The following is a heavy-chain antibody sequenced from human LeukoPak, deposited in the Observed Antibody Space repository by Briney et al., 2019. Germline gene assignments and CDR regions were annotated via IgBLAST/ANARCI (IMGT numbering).Heavy chain of an antibody. D-gene: IGHD5-18*01. Sequence: GGSLRLSCAASGFTFSSYWMSWVRQAPGKGLEWVANIKQDGSEKYYVDSVKGRFTISRDNAKNSLYLRMNSLRAEDTAVYYCARDGVYSYGSFDYWGQGTLVTVSS. V-gene: IGHV3-7*01. CDR3: ARDGVYSYGSFDY. J-gene: IGHJ4*02. CDR2: IKQDGSEK. CDR1: GFTFSSYW.